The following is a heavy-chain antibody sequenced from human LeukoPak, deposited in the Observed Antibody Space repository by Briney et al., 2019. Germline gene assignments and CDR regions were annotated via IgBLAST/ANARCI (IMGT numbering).Heavy chain of an antibody. Sequence: PGGSLRLSCAAYGFSFTTYWMTWVRQAPGKGLEWVGNIKPDGSEQFQVDSLKGRFTIARDNAKYSLYLQMNSLRAEDTAVYYCATSVDYAFDQWGQGTLVTVSS. CDR3: ATSVDYAFDQ. CDR2: IKPDGSEQ. J-gene: IGHJ5*02. CDR1: GFSFTTYW. V-gene: IGHV3-7*01. D-gene: IGHD4-17*01.